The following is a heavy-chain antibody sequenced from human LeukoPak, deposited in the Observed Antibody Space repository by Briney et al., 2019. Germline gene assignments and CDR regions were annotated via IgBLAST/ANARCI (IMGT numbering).Heavy chain of an antibody. CDR3: ARTYYDSSGYYQGEFGY. V-gene: IGHV3-21*01. CDR1: GFTFSSYS. J-gene: IGHJ4*02. Sequence: GGSLRLSCAASGFTFSSYSMNWVRQAPGKGLEWVSSISSSSSYIYYADSVKGRFTISRDNAKNSLYLQMNSLRAEDTAVYYCARTYYDSSGYYQGEFGYWGQGTLVTVSS. CDR2: ISSSSSYI. D-gene: IGHD3-22*01.